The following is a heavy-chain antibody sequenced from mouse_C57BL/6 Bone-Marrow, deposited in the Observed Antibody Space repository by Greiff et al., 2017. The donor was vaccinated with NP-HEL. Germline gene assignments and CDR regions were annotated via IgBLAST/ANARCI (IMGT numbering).Heavy chain of an antibody. Sequence: EVKLVESGGGLVKPGGSLKLSCAASGFTFSSYAMSWVRQTPEKRLEWVATISDGGSYTYYPDNVKGRFTISRDNAKNNLYLQMSHLKSEDTAMYYCARDLLWNSKEVDYWGQGTTLTVSS. CDR3: ARDLLWNSKEVDY. V-gene: IGHV5-4*03. D-gene: IGHD2-1*01. CDR1: GFTFSSYA. CDR2: ISDGGSYT. J-gene: IGHJ2*01.